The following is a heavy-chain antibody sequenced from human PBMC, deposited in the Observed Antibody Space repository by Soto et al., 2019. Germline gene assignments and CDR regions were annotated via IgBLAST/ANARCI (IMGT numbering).Heavy chain of an antibody. CDR3: ARAQGYCSASTCSFYFDY. CDR1: GGSITGTDYY. D-gene: IGHD2-2*01. V-gene: IGHV4-31*03. J-gene: IGHJ4*02. Sequence: QVQLQESGPGLVKPSQTLSLTCIVSGGSITGTDYYWSWIRQHPGKGLEWLGSIHYRGTSFDNPSLKSRLTTSVDTSKNQLSLKLSSVTAADTAVYYCARAQGYCSASTCSFYFDYWGLGALVTVSS. CDR2: IHYRGTS.